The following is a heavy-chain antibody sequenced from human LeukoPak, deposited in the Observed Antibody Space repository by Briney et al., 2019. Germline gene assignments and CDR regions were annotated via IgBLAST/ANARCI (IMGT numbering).Heavy chain of an antibody. D-gene: IGHD6-19*01. J-gene: IGHJ4*02. CDR1: GFTFSDYY. V-gene: IGHV3-11*01. Sequence: PGGSLRLSCAASGFTFSDYYMAWLRQAPGKGLEWVSYITNSGSDKYYADSVKGRFTISRDNAKNSLYLQMNSLRAGDTAVYYCARDLAVAGYWGQGTLVTVSS. CDR3: ARDLAVAGY. CDR2: ITNSGSDK.